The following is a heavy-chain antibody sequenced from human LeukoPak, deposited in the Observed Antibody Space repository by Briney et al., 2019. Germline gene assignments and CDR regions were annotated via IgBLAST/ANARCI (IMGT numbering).Heavy chain of an antibody. CDR3: ARVEYFGSGSYRFDP. V-gene: IGHV6-1*01. J-gene: IGHJ5*02. CDR1: GDSVSRNSVA. CDR2: TYYRSKWYK. Sequence: SQTLSLTCAISGDSVSRNSVAWNWIRPSPSKGLEWLGRTYYRSKWYKEYEAPVRSRITISPDTSKNQFSLQLNSVTPEDTAVYYCARVEYFGSGSYRFDPWGQGTLVTVSS. D-gene: IGHD3-10*01.